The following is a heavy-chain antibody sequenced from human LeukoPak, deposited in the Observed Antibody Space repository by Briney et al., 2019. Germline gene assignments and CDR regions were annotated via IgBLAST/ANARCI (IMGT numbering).Heavy chain of an antibody. Sequence: GGSLRLSCTGSAFTFSNYAMNWVRQAPGKGLEWVSTISSSGGITYYADSVKGRFTISRDDSKNTVYLQMNSLRAEDTALYYCADLGLSSDWNDVPGPQIDYWGQGTLVTVSS. CDR2: ISSSGGIT. CDR1: AFTFSNYA. V-gene: IGHV3-23*01. J-gene: IGHJ4*02. D-gene: IGHD1-1*01. CDR3: ADLGLSSDWNDVPGPQIDY.